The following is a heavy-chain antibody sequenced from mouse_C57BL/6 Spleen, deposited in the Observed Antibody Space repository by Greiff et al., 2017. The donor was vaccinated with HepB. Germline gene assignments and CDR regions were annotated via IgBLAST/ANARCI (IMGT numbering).Heavy chain of an antibody. J-gene: IGHJ1*03. CDR2: ISSGSSTI. V-gene: IGHV5-17*01. CDR1: GFTFSDYG. Sequence: EVMLVESGGGLVKPGGSLKLSCAASGFTFSDYGMHWVRQAPEKGLEWVAYISSGSSTIYYADTVKGRFTISRDNAKNTLFLQMTSLRSEDTAMYYCARWGITTVVATGYFDVWGTGTTVTVSS. CDR3: ARWGITTVVATGYFDV. D-gene: IGHD1-1*01.